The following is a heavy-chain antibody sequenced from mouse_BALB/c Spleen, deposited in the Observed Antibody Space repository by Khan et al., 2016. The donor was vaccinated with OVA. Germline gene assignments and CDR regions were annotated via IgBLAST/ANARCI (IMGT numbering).Heavy chain of an antibody. V-gene: IGHV2-6-1*01. CDR1: GFSLTNYG. Sequence: QVQLKQSGPGLVAPSQSLSITCTISGFSLTNYGIHWVRQPPGKGLEWLVVIWSDGSTTYNSALKSRLTISKDNSKSQFFLKMNSLQTDDTAVYFCARKPYDQYNIMDYWGQGTSVTVSS. CDR2: IWSDGST. CDR3: ARKPYDQYNIMDY. J-gene: IGHJ4*01. D-gene: IGHD1-1*01.